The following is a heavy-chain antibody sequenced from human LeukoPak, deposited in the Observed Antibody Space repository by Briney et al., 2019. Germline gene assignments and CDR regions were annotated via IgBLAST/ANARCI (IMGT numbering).Heavy chain of an antibody. D-gene: IGHD2-2*01. CDR2: IIPILGIA. CDR1: GGTFSSYA. CDR3: ARDPSSKPAGGY. V-gene: IGHV1-69*04. Sequence: GSSVKVSCKASGGTFSSYAISWVRQAPGQGLEWMGRIIPILGIANYAQKFQGRVTITADKSTSTAYMELSSLRPEDTAVYYCARDPSSKPAGGYWGQGTLVTVSS. J-gene: IGHJ4*02.